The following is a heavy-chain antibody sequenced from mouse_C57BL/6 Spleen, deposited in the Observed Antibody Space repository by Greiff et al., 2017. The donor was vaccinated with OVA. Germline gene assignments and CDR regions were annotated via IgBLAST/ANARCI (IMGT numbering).Heavy chain of an antibody. CDR2: INPKNGGT. J-gene: IGHJ2*01. CDR3: ARGPNCDGYYFDY. Sequence: EVQLQQSGPELVKPGASVKMSCKASGYTFTDYNMHWVKQSPGKSLEWIGYINPKNGGTSSNQKFKGKATLTVNKSSSTAYMELRSLTSEDSADYYGARGPNCDGYYFDYWGQGTTLTVSS. CDR1: GYTFTDYN. D-gene: IGHD4-1*01. V-gene: IGHV1-22*01.